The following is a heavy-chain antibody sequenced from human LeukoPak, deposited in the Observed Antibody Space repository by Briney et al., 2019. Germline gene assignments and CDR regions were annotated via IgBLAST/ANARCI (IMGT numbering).Heavy chain of an antibody. Sequence: GGSLGLSCAASGFTFSNYWMHWVRQAPGKGLVWVSRINSDGSSTNYADSVKGRFTISRDNAKNTLYLQMNSLRADDTGMYYCARVDTATTLFPFWGQGTLVTVSS. J-gene: IGHJ4*02. CDR3: ARVDTATTLFPF. CDR2: INSDGSST. CDR1: GFTFSNYW. D-gene: IGHD4-17*01. V-gene: IGHV3-74*01.